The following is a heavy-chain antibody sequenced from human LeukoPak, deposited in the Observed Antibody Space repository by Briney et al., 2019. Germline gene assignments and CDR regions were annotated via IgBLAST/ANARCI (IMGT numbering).Heavy chain of an antibody. CDR2: ISGSGGST. D-gene: IGHD3-16*01. Sequence: GGSLRLSCAASGFTFSSCAMSWVRQAPGKGLEWVSAISGSGGSTYYADPVKGRFAISRDNSKNTLYLQMNSLRAEDTAVYYCAKDPGWGDYWGQGTLVTVSS. CDR1: GFTFSSCA. V-gene: IGHV3-23*01. CDR3: AKDPGWGDY. J-gene: IGHJ4*02.